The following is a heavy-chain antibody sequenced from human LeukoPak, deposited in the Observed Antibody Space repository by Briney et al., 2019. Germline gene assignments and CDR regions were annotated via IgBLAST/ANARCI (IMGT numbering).Heavy chain of an antibody. CDR1: GFTFSSYA. D-gene: IGHD6-19*01. Sequence: PGGSLRLSCSASGFTFSSYAMHWVRQAPGKGLEYVSAISGNGGSTYYADSVKGRFTISRDNSKNTLYLQMSSLRAEDTAVYYCVNLLEDSSGLDYYGMDVWGQGTTVTVSS. CDR3: VNLLEDSSGLDYYGMDV. CDR2: ISGNGGST. V-gene: IGHV3-64D*06. J-gene: IGHJ6*02.